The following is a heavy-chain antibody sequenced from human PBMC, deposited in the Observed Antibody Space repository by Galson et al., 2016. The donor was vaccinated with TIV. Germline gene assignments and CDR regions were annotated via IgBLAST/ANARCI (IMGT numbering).Heavy chain of an antibody. D-gene: IGHD6-13*01. Sequence: KVSCKASGGSFSNYAINWVRQAPGHGLEWMGGIIPIFRSPNYAQRFQGRVTITADESTSTAFVELSSLRSDDTAVYYCARPSDSSWYFDLWGRGTPVIVSS. V-gene: IGHV1-69*01. CDR3: ARPSDSSWYFDL. J-gene: IGHJ2*01. CDR2: IIPIFRSP. CDR1: GGSFSNYA.